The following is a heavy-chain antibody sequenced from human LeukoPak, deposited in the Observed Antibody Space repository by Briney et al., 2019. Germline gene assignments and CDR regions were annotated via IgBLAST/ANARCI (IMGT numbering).Heavy chain of an antibody. CDR1: GYAFTSYG. CDR2: VSAYADDT. CDR3: ARDCIGCHGFDY. D-gene: IGHD2-15*01. J-gene: IGHJ4*02. V-gene: IGHV1-18*01. Sequence: ASVKVSCKASGYAFTSYGITWVRQAPGQGLEWMGWVSAYADDTNYVQKFQGRVTMTTDTSTSTAYMELRSLRSDDTAVYYCARDCIGCHGFDYSGQGTLVTVSS.